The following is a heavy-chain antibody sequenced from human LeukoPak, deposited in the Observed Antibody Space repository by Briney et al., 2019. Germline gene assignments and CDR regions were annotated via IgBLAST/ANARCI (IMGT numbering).Heavy chain of an antibody. CDR2: ISYDGSNK. D-gene: IGHD4-11*01. Sequence: GGSLRLSCAASGFTFSSYAMHWVRQAPGKGLEWVAVISYDGSNKYYADSVKGRFTISRDNSKNTLYLQMNSLGAEDTAVYYCARDYSSAFDYWGQGTLVTVSS. CDR3: ARDYSSAFDY. CDR1: GFTFSSYA. J-gene: IGHJ4*02. V-gene: IGHV3-30-3*01.